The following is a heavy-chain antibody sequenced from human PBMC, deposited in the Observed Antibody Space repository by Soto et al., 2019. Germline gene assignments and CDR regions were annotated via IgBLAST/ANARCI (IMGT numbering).Heavy chain of an antibody. CDR3: ARGDYVWGSYHYLDY. V-gene: IGHV4-59*01. Sequence: QVQLQESGPGLVKPSETLSLTCTVSGGSISSYYWSWIRQPPGKGLEWIVYIYYSGSTNYHPSLKSRVTISVDTSKNQFSLKLSSVNDADTAVYYCARGDYVWGSYHYLDYWGQGTLVTVSS. CDR2: IYYSGST. D-gene: IGHD3-16*02. J-gene: IGHJ4*02. CDR1: GGSISSYY.